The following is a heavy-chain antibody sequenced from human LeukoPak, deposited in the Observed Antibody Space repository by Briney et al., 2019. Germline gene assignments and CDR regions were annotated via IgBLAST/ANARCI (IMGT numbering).Heavy chain of an antibody. CDR2: IRYDGSNK. Sequence: PGGSLRLSCAASGFTFSSYGMHWVRQAPGKGLEWVAFIRYDGSNKYYADSVKGRFTISRDNSKNTLYLQMNSLRAEDTAVYYCAKDPDYYDSSGYHFDYWGQGTLVTVSS. CDR3: AKDPDYYDSSGYHFDY. CDR1: GFTFSSYG. J-gene: IGHJ4*02. V-gene: IGHV3-30*02. D-gene: IGHD3-22*01.